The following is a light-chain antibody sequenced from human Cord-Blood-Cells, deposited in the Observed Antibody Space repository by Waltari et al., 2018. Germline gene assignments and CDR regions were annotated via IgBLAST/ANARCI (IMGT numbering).Light chain of an antibody. V-gene: IGKV4-1*01. CDR2: WAS. CDR3: QQYYSTPLT. J-gene: IGKJ4*01. CDR1: QSVLYNSNNKNY. Sequence: DIVMTQSPDYLAVSLGERATINFKSSQSVLYNSNNKNYLAWYQQKPGQPPKLLIYWASTRESGVPDRFSGSGSGTDFTLTISSLQAEDVAVYYCQQYYSTPLTFGGGTKVEIK.